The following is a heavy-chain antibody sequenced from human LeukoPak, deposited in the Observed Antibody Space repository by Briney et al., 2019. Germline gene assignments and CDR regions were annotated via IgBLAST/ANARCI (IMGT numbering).Heavy chain of an antibody. CDR3: VKLSLTAAGRGKTWFDL. Sequence: GGSLRLSCEGSGFSFSSYGMSWVRQAPGKGLEWVSSISGSGGSTYFADSVKGRFNISRDNVKNTVYLQMNSLRVEDTAIYYCVKLSLTAAGRGKTWFDLWGQGTLVSVSS. CDR1: GFSFSSYG. CDR2: ISGSGGST. V-gene: IGHV3-23*01. D-gene: IGHD6-13*01. J-gene: IGHJ5*01.